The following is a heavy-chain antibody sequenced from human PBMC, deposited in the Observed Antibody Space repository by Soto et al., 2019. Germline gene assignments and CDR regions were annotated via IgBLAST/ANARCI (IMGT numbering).Heavy chain of an antibody. CDR2: ISTYNGDT. Sequence: VQLVQSGAEVKKPGASVKVSCKASGYTFSRSGISWVRQAPGQGLEWMGWISTYNGDTNYARKVQGRVTMTTDTSTRTAFMELMSLRSDDTAVYYCARSGSVPYYYYGLDVWGQGTTVTVSS. V-gene: IGHV1-18*01. D-gene: IGHD1-26*01. CDR1: GYTFSRSG. J-gene: IGHJ6*02. CDR3: ARSGSVPYYYYGLDV.